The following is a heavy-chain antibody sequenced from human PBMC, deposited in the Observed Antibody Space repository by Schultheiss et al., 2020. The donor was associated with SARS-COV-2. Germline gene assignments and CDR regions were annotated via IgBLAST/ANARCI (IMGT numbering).Heavy chain of an antibody. CDR3: ARGYGDYLGGYYYYYYMDV. Sequence: SETLSLTCAVYGGSFSGYYWSWIRQPPGKGLEWIGEISHSGSTNYNPSLKSRVTISVDTSKNQFSLKLSSVTAADTAVYYCARGYGDYLGGYYYYYYMDVWGKGTTVTVSS. D-gene: IGHD4-17*01. J-gene: IGHJ6*03. CDR2: ISHSGST. V-gene: IGHV4-34*01. CDR1: GGSFSGYY.